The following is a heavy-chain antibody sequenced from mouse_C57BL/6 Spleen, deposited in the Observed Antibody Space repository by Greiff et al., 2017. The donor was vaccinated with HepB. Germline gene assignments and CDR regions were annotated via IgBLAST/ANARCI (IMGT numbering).Heavy chain of an antibody. CDR3: ARQKYSNYNAMDY. J-gene: IGHJ4*01. CDR2: ISSGSSTI. CDR1: GFTFSDYG. Sequence: EVKLMESGGGLVKPGGSLKLSCAASGFTFSDYGMHWVRKAPEKGLEWVAYISSGSSTIYYADTVKGRFTISRDNAKNTLFLQMTSLRSEDTAMYYCARQKYSNYNAMDYWGQGPSVTVSS. D-gene: IGHD2-5*01. V-gene: IGHV5-17*01.